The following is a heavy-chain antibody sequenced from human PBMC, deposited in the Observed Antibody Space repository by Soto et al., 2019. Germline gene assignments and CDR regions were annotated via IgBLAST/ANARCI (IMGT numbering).Heavy chain of an antibody. CDR1: GGTFSSYA. J-gene: IGHJ5*02. Sequence: GASVKVSCKASGGTFSSYAISWVRQAPGQGLEWVGGIIPIFGTANYAQKFQGRVTITADKSTSTAYMELSSLRSEDTAVYYCARESGGLLWFGQTQGWFDPWGQGTLVTVSS. CDR2: IIPIFGTA. D-gene: IGHD3-10*01. V-gene: IGHV1-69*06. CDR3: ARESGGLLWFGQTQGWFDP.